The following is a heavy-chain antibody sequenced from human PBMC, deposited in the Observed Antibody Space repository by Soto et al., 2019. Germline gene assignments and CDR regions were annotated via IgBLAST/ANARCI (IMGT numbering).Heavy chain of an antibody. CDR2: IYYSGTT. J-gene: IGHJ4*02. Sequence: SETRSLTCPVSGGSIISGDYYWSWIRQHPGKGLEWIGYIYYSGTTYYNPSLKSRVTISVDTSKNQFSLNLSSVTAADTAVYYCARSGYTYGTLTRNPYFFDYSGQGTLVTVSS. CDR3: ARSGYTYGTLTRNPYFFDY. V-gene: IGHV4-31*03. D-gene: IGHD5-18*01. CDR1: GGSIISGDYY.